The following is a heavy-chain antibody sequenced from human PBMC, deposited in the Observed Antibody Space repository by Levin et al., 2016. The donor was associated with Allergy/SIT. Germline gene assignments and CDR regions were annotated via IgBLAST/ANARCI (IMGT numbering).Heavy chain of an antibody. Sequence: WIRQPPGKGLEWVSRITASSEITNYVDSVKGRFTISRDNSKNTLFLQMNSLRAEDTAVYYCTKDQDHYERDWGQGTLVTVSS. J-gene: IGHJ4*02. CDR2: ITASSEIT. CDR3: TKDQDHYERD. V-gene: IGHV3-23*01. D-gene: IGHD3-22*01.